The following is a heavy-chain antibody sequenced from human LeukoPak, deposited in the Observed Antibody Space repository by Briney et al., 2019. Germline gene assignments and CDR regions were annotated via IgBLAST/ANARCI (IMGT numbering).Heavy chain of an antibody. CDR3: ARDVYDYGDYTIDY. V-gene: IGHV4-4*07. CDR1: GGSINSYF. D-gene: IGHD4-17*01. Sequence: SETLSLTCTISGGSINSYFWSWIRQPAGKGLEWIGRIYSSGSTNYNSSLKSRVSMSVDTSKNQFSLRLSSATAADTAVYYCARDVYDYGDYTIDYWGQGTLVTVSS. CDR2: IYSSGST. J-gene: IGHJ4*02.